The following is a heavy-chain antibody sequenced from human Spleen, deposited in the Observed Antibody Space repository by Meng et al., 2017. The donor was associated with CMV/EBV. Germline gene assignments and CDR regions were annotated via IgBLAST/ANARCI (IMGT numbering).Heavy chain of an antibody. CDR1: G. J-gene: IGHJ4*02. CDR2: ISGSGGST. CDR3: AKDGYYYASGSYSYFDY. D-gene: IGHD3-10*01. V-gene: IGHV3-23*01. Sequence: GMSWVRQAAGKGLEWVSAISGSGGSTYYADSVKGRFTISRNNSKITLYLQMNSLRAEDTTVYYCAKDGYYYASGSYSYFDYWGQGALVTVSS.